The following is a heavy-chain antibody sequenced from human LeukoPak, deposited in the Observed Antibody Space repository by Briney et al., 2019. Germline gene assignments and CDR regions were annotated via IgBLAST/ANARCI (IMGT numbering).Heavy chain of an antibody. CDR3: ARDRFDDSSGYYYHYYYYMDV. J-gene: IGHJ6*03. Sequence: SETLSLTCTVSGGSISSYYWSWIRQPPGKGLEWIGSIYYSGSTYYNPSLKSRVTISVDTSKSQFSLKVSSVTAADTAVYYCARDRFDDSSGYYYHYYYYMDVWGKGTTVTVSS. V-gene: IGHV4-59*12. CDR1: GGSISSYY. D-gene: IGHD3-22*01. CDR2: IYYSGST.